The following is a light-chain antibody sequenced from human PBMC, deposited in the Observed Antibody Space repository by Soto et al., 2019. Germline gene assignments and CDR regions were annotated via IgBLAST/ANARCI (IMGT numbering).Light chain of an antibody. CDR1: SSDVGGYNY. CDR2: EVS. CDR3: SSYTISSTLVV. J-gene: IGLJ2*01. Sequence: QSALTQPASVSGSPGQSITISCTGTSSDVGGYNYVSWYQQHPGKAPKLMIYEVSNRPSGVSNRFSGSKSGNTASLTISGLQAEDEADYDCSSYTISSTLVVFGGGTNLTVL. V-gene: IGLV2-14*01.